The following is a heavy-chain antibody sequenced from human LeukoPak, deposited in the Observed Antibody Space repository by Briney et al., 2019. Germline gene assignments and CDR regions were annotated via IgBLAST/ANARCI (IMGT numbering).Heavy chain of an antibody. V-gene: IGHV4-39*07. D-gene: IGHD1-7*01. J-gene: IGHJ4*02. CDR3: ARAFELELRARGAFDY. CDR2: IYYSGRT. Sequence: SGTLSLTCTVCRGSISSSSYYWGWIRQPPGKGLEGLGSIYYSGRTYYNPSLKSRVHISVDTSKNQFSLKLSSVTAADTAVYYCARAFELELRARGAFDYWGQGTLVTVSS. CDR1: RGSISSSSYY.